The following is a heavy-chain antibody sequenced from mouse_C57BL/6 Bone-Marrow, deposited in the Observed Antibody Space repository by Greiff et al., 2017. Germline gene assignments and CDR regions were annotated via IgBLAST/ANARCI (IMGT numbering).Heavy chain of an antibody. D-gene: IGHD2-10*02. J-gene: IGHJ4*01. CDR2: IDPSDSYT. Sequence: QVQLQQPGAELVKPGASVKLSCKASGYTFTSYWMQWVKQRPGQGLEWIGEIDPSDSYTNYNQKFKGKATLTVDTSSSTAYMQLCRLTSEDSAVYYCASSIRYYYAMDYWGQGTSVTVSS. V-gene: IGHV1-50*01. CDR1: GYTFTSYW. CDR3: ASSIRYYYAMDY.